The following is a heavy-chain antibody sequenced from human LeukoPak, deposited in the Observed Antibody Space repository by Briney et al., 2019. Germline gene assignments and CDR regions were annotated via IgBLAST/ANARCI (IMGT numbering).Heavy chain of an antibody. J-gene: IGHJ6*03. Sequence: PGGSLRLSCAASGFTFDDYAMHWVRQVPGKGLEWVSSISSSNSYIYYADSVKGRFTISRDNAKNSLYLQMNSLRAEDTAVYYCARDPGYWSGVSCQYYYYYYTDVWGKGTTVSVSS. D-gene: IGHD2-15*01. V-gene: IGHV3-21*04. CDR1: GFTFDDYA. CDR2: ISSSNSYI. CDR3: ARDPGYWSGVSCQYYYYYYTDV.